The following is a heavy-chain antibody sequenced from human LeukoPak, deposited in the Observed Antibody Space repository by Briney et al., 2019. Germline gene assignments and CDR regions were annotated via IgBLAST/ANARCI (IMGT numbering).Heavy chain of an antibody. V-gene: IGHV4-38-2*02. D-gene: IGHD3-10*01. CDR1: GYSISSGYY. CDR2: IYHSGST. CDR3: ARDMGYFDN. Sequence: SETLSLTCTVSGYSISSGYYWGWIRQPPGKGLEWIGSIYHSGSTYYNPSLKSRVTISVDTSKNQFSLKLSSVTAADTAVYYCARDMGYFDNWGPGTLVTVSS. J-gene: IGHJ4*02.